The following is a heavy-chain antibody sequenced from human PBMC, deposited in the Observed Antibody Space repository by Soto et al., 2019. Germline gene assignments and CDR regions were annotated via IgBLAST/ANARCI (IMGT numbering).Heavy chain of an antibody. Sequence: SETLSLTCTVSGVSFGSSAYYWGWIRRAPWKGLEWIGSINSSGSTFSNPSLKSRVTLSVDTSKNQFSLKLTSVAAADTALYYCSRRDQEGFEPWGQGTLVTVSS. CDR1: GVSFGSSAYY. V-gene: IGHV4-39*01. J-gene: IGHJ5*02. CDR3: SRRDQEGFEP. CDR2: INSSGST. D-gene: IGHD2-2*01.